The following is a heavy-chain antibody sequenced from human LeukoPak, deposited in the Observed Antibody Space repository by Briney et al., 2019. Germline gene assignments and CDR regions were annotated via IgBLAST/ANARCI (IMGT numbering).Heavy chain of an antibody. CDR1: GFSFGSYE. D-gene: IGHD3-3*01. J-gene: IGHJ4*02. V-gene: IGHV3-48*03. CDR2: ISSSGGNI. CDR3: ARANTIFGVEPDYYFDY. Sequence: SGGSLRLSCAASGFSFGSYEMIWVRQAPGKGLEWISYISSSGGNIYYADSVKGRFTISRDNAKNSLYLQMNSLRVEDAAVYYCARANTIFGVEPDYYFDYWGQGTLVSVSS.